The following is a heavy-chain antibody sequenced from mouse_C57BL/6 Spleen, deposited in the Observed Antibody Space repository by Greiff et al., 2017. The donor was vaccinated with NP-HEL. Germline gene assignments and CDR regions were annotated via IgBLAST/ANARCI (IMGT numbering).Heavy chain of an antibody. J-gene: IGHJ1*03. CDR1: GYAFSSSW. CDR3: ARLGGNSHWYFDV. Sequence: VQLQQSGPELVKPGASVKISCKASGYAFSSSWMNWVKQRPGKGLEWIGRIYPGDGDTNYNGKFKGKATLTADKSSSTAYMQLSSLTSEDSAVYFCARLGGNSHWYFDVWGTGTTVTVSS. V-gene: IGHV1-82*01. CDR2: IYPGDGDT. D-gene: IGHD2-1*01.